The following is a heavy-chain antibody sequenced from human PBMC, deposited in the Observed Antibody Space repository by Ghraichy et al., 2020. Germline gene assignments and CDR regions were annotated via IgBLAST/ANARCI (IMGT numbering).Heavy chain of an antibody. Sequence: GGSLRLSCAASGFTFSSRQAPGKGLEWVAVISYDGSNKYYADSVKGRFTISRGNSKNTLYLQMNSLRAEDTAVYYCAREAYSAGYFDYWGQGTLVTVSS. CDR3: AREAYSAGYFDY. CDR1: GFTFSS. CDR2: ISYDGSNK. V-gene: IGHV3-30-3*01. D-gene: IGHD6-13*01. J-gene: IGHJ4*02.